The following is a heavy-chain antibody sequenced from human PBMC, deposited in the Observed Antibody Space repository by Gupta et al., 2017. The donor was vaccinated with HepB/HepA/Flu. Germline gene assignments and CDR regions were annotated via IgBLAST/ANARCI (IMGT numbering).Heavy chain of an antibody. CDR2: IYYSGST. Sequence: QVQLQESGPGLVKPSQTLSLTCTVSDGSISSGGYYWSWIRQHPGKGLEWIGYIYYSGSTYYNPSLKSRVTISVDTSKNQFSLKLSSVTAADTAVYYCARVVPAAFYNWFDPWGQGTLVTVSS. D-gene: IGHD2-2*01. V-gene: IGHV4-31*03. CDR1: DGSISSGGYY. J-gene: IGHJ5*02. CDR3: ARVVPAAFYNWFDP.